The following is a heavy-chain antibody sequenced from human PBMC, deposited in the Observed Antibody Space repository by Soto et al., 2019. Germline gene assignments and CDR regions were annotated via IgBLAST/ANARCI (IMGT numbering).Heavy chain of an antibody. CDR1: GFTFDDYV. Sequence: EVQLVESGGGLVQPGGSLRLSCAASGFTFDDYVMHWVRQGPGKGLEWVSGISWKSGTIGYADFVKGRFTISRDNAKNSLYLEMNSLRAEDTAFYYCAKDLSVQSDSWLNWFDPWGQGTLVTVSS. V-gene: IGHV3-9*01. J-gene: IGHJ5*02. CDR3: AKDLSVQSDSWLNWFDP. D-gene: IGHD6-13*01. CDR2: ISWKSGTI.